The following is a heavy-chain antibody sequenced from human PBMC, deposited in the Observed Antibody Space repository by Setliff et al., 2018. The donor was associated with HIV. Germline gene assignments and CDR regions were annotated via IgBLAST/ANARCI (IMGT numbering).Heavy chain of an antibody. V-gene: IGHV4-4*02. CDR3: TRDMSSSSHY. J-gene: IGHJ4*02. CDR1: GGSISTTNW. D-gene: IGHD6-6*01. CDR2: VYHSGST. Sequence: TSETLSLTCAVSGGSISTTNWWSWVRQPPGKGLEWIGEVYHSGSTNYNPSLKSRVTISVDKSKNQFSLKLSSLTAADSAVYYCTRDMSSSSHYWGQGMLVTVSS.